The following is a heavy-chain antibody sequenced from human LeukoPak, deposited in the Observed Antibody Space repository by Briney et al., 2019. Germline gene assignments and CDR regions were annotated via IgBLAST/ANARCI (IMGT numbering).Heavy chain of an antibody. CDR2: IYYSGST. J-gene: IGHJ3*02. D-gene: IGHD1-1*01. CDR1: GGSISSYY. Sequence: SETLSLTCTVSGGSISSYYWSWIRQPPGKGLEWIGYIYYSGSTNYNPSLKSRVTISVDTSKNQFSLKLSSVTAADTAVYYCARDGYGRSDAFDIWGQGTMVTVSS. V-gene: IGHV4-59*12. CDR3: ARDGYGRSDAFDI.